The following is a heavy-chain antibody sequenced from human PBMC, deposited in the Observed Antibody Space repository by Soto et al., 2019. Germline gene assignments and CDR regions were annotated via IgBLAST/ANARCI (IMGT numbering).Heavy chain of an antibody. J-gene: IGHJ4*02. CDR3: AKGPHTNVGWPYYFES. Sequence: VQLVESGGGLVQPGGSLRLSCVASGFSLANYPMNLVRQTPGKGLEWISYSSPRGDTIYYADSVEGRFTISRDNARNSLSLHMSSLRDEDSALYYCAKGPHTNVGWPYYFESWGQGVPVTVSS. D-gene: IGHD6-19*01. CDR2: SSPRGDTI. CDR1: GFSLANYP. V-gene: IGHV3-48*02.